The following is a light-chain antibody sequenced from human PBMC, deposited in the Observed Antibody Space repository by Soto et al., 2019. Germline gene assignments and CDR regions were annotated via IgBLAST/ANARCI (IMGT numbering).Light chain of an antibody. CDR3: SSYTSDSTLV. Sequence: QSVLTQPVSVSGSPGQSITISCTGTSSDLGAYNYVSWYQQLPGKAPKLMIYGVSDRPSGVSSRFSGSKSDNTASLTISGLQTEDEADYYCSSYTSDSTLVFGTGTKVTVL. CDR2: GVS. J-gene: IGLJ1*01. V-gene: IGLV2-14*01. CDR1: SSDLGAYNY.